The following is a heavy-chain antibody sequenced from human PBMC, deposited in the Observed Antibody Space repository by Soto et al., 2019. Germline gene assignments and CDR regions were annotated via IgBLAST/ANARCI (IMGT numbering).Heavy chain of an antibody. D-gene: IGHD3-16*01. J-gene: IGHJ4*02. CDR3: ARGFGRSHFDY. CDR1: GGSISSRDSC. CDR2: FHYSGST. V-gene: IGHV4-39*01. Sequence: SETLSLTCTVSGGSISSRDSCWGWLRQPPGKGLEWLGSFHYSGSTYYNPSLKSRVTISVDTSKNQLSLRVTSVTAADTAVYYCARGFGRSHFDYWDQGILLTVSS.